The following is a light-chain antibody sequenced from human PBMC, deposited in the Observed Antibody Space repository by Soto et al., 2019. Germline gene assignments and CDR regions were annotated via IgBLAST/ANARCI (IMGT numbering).Light chain of an antibody. Sequence: DIHRAVYPSTLSASFGDRFTITCLASQSITGGLAWFQQKPGKAPKLLISKASRLESGVPSRFSGSGSGTEFTLSISGLQPDDFATYYCQQVNPDPPCTFGQGSKV. J-gene: IGKJ1*01. CDR1: QSITGG. CDR2: KAS. V-gene: IGKV1-5*03. CDR3: QQVNPDPPCT.